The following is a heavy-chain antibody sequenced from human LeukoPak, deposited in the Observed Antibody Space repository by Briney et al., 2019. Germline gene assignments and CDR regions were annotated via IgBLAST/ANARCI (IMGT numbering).Heavy chain of an antibody. Sequence: TGGSLRLSCAASGFTFSSYSMNWVRQAPGKGLEWVSSISSSSSYIYYADSVKGRFTISRDNVKNSLYLQMNSLRAEDTAVYYCARGVAVALYYWGQGTLVTVSS. J-gene: IGHJ4*02. CDR2: ISSSSSYI. CDR1: GFTFSSYS. D-gene: IGHD6-19*01. V-gene: IGHV3-21*01. CDR3: ARGVAVALYY.